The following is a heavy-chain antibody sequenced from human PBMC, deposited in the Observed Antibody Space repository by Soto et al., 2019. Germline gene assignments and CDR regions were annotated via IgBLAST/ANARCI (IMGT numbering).Heavy chain of an antibody. CDR2: IIPIFGTA. CDR3: ARSTLQLALGAFDY. Sequence: ASVKVSCKASGGTFSSYAISWVRQPPGQGLEWMGGIIPIFGTANYAQKFQGRVTITADESTSTAYMELSSLRSEDTAVYYCARSTLQLALGAFDYRGQGPLLTVSS. V-gene: IGHV1-69*13. CDR1: GGTFSSYA. J-gene: IGHJ4*02. D-gene: IGHD2-2*01.